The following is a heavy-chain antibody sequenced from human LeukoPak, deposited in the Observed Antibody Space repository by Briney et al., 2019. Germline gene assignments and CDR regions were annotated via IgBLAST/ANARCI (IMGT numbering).Heavy chain of an antibody. CDR3: ARESLTWLQSRTSWFHP. Sequence: SETLSLTCTVSGGSINSYYWSWIRQPPGKGLEWIGCIHYSGYTNYKSSLKSRVTISVDSSKNQFSLRLSSVTAADTAVYYCARESLTWLQSRTSWFHPWGQGTLVTVSS. D-gene: IGHD5-24*01. CDR2: IHYSGYT. V-gene: IGHV4-59*12. CDR1: GGSINSYY. J-gene: IGHJ5*02.